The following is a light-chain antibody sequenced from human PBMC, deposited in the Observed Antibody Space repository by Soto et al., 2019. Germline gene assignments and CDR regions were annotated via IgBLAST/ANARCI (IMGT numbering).Light chain of an antibody. Sequence: QAVVTQEPSLTVSPGGTVTLTCASTTGAVTGAHYPYWFQQKPGQAPRTLFYDTTIRHPWTPARFSASLLGGKAVLTLSGAQPEDEAEYSCLLSFSGAYVVFGGGTKLTVL. CDR3: LLSFSGAYVV. CDR1: TGAVTGAHY. V-gene: IGLV7-46*01. CDR2: DTT. J-gene: IGLJ2*01.